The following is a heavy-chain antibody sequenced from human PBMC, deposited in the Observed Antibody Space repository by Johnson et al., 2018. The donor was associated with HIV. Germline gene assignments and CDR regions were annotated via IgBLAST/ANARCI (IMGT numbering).Heavy chain of an antibody. J-gene: IGHJ3*02. Sequence: VQLVESGGGVVRPGASLRLSCAASGFTFDDYAMNWVRQAPGQRLEWVSSINSSGGITAYADSVKGRFTISRDNAKNSLYLQMNFLRPEDTAVYYCARFMGSTWSDASDIWGQGTMVIVSS. CDR3: ARFMGSTWSDASDI. D-gene: IGHD1-26*01. CDR1: GFTFDDYA. CDR2: INSSGGIT. V-gene: IGHV3-20*04.